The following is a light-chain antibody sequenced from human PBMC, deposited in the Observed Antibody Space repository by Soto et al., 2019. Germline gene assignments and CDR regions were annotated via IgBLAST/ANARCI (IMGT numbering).Light chain of an antibody. Sequence: QSALTQPASVSGSPGQSITISCTGTSSDVGGYNYVSWYQQHPGKAPKLMIYEVSNRPSGVSNRFSGSKSGNTASLTISGLQAEDEADYYCSSYTSRSTLDYVFACGTKLTVL. V-gene: IGLV2-14*01. J-gene: IGLJ1*01. CDR3: SSYTSRSTLDYV. CDR1: SSDVGGYNY. CDR2: EVS.